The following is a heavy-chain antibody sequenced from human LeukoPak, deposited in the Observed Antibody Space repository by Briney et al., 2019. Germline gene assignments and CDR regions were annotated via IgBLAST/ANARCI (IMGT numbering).Heavy chain of an antibody. CDR1: GYTFTSYG. D-gene: IGHD2-2*01. V-gene: IGHV1-18*01. Sequence: GASVKVSCKASGYTFTSYGISWVRQAPGQGLEWMGWISAYNGNTNYAQKLQGRVIMTTDTSTSTAYMELRSLRSDDTAVYYCARDPPIVVVPAAMDDYWGQGTLVTVSS. CDR3: ARDPPIVVVPAAMDDY. J-gene: IGHJ4*02. CDR2: ISAYNGNT.